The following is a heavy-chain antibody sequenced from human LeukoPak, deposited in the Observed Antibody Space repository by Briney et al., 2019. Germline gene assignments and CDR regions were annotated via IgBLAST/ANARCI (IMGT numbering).Heavy chain of an antibody. J-gene: IGHJ4*02. CDR2: IKSKTDGGTI. Sequence: WVRQAPGKGLEWVGRIKSKTDGGTIDYAAPVKGRFTISRDDSKNTLYLQMDNLKTEDTAIYYCSTPSFWGQGTLVTVSS. V-gene: IGHV3-15*07. CDR3: STPSF.